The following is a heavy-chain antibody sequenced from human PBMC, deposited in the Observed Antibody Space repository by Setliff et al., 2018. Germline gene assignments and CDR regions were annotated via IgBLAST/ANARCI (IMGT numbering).Heavy chain of an antibody. D-gene: IGHD3-22*01. V-gene: IGHV3-7*01. CDR3: VRDRWKVIVNRGDDAFDL. J-gene: IGHJ3*01. CDR2: IKEDGSEK. CDR1: RFTFSNYW. Sequence: PGGSLRLSCAASRFTFSNYWMSWVRQAPGKGLEWVANIKEDGSEKYYVDSVKGRFTISRNNAKNSLDLQMNNLRDEDTAVYYCVRDRWKVIVNRGDDAFDLWGQGAMVTVSS.